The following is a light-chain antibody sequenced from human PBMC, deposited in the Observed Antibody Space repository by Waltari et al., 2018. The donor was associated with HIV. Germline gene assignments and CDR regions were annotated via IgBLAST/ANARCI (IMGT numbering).Light chain of an antibody. CDR2: DAS. Sequence: EVVLTQSPATLSLSPGERATLSCRASQSISTYFPWYHQKPGQAPGLLLYDASNTATGIPARFSGSGSGTDFTLTISSLEPEDFAVYYCQQRSNWPIFTFGPGTKVDIK. CDR1: QSISTY. CDR3: QQRSNWPIFT. V-gene: IGKV3-11*01. J-gene: IGKJ3*01.